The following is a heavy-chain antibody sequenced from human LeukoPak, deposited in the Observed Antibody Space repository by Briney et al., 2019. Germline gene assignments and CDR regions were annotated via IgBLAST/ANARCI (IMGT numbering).Heavy chain of an antibody. CDR1: GGSISNYY. CDR3: ARVATMVRGSNGMDG. V-gene: IGHV4-59*01. CDR2: IYYSGST. D-gene: IGHD3-10*01. J-gene: IGHJ6*04. Sequence: PSETLSLTCTVSGGSISNYYWTWIRQPPGKGLEWIGYIYYSGSTNYNPSLRSRATISVDTSKKQFSLNLSSVTAADTALYYCARVATMVRGSNGMDGWGKGTSVTVSS.